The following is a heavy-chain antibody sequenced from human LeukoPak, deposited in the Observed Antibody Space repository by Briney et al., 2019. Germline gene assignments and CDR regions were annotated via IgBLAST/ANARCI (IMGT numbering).Heavy chain of an antibody. CDR1: GFTVSSNY. CDR3: ARIVGVGEIDY. D-gene: IGHD1-26*01. J-gene: IGHJ4*02. CDR2: IHSGGTT. Sequence: GGSLRLSCAASGFTVSSNYMSWVRQAPGKGLEWVSVIHSGGTTFYADSVKGRFTISRDNSKNTLYLQMNSLRVEDTAVYYCARIVGVGEIDYWGQGTLVTVSS. V-gene: IGHV3-53*01.